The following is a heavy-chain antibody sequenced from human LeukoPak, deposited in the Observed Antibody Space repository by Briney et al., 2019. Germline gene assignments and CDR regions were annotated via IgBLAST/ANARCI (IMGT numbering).Heavy chain of an antibody. J-gene: IGHJ4*02. CDR3: ARDEFYYYDSSGYPVDY. D-gene: IGHD3-22*01. CDR1: GFTFSSYA. CDR2: ISGSDGST. Sequence: GASLRLSCAASGFTFSSYAMSWVRQAPGKGLEWVSAISGSDGSTYYADSVKGRFTISRDNSKNTLYLQMNSLRAEDTAVYYCARDEFYYYDSSGYPVDYWGQGTLVTVSS. V-gene: IGHV3-23*01.